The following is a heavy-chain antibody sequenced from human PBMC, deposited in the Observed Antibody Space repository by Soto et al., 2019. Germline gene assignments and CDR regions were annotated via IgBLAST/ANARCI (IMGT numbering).Heavy chain of an antibody. J-gene: IGHJ4*02. CDR3: AKRSSVFSELDY. Sequence: EGQLLESGGGLVQPGGSLRLSCAASGFTFSAFAMNWVRQPPWKGLEWVSSVDYTGSYTFYAGSVKRRFTISRDNSKNLIYLELNSVRAEDTTVYYCAKRSSVFSELDYRGQGILVIVSS. CDR1: GFTFSAFA. CDR2: VDYTGSYT. V-gene: IGHV3-23*01.